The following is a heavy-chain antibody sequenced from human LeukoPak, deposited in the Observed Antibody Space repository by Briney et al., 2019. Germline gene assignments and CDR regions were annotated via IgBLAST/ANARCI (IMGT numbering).Heavy chain of an antibody. CDR1: GGSFSGDY. J-gene: IGHJ4*02. CDR2: IYYSGST. Sequence: SETLSLTCAVYGGSFSGDYWSWIRQPPGKGLEWIGHIYYSGSTNYNPSLKSRVTISVDTSKNQFFLELSSVTAADTAMYYCARHSPAGSGSDRRPFDYWGQGTLVTVSS. D-gene: IGHD3-10*01. CDR3: ARHSPAGSGSDRRPFDY. V-gene: IGHV4-59*08.